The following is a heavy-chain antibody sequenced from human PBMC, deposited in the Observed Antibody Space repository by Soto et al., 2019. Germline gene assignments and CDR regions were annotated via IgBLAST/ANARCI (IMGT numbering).Heavy chain of an antibody. CDR3: ARHWFDP. CDR2: IYSDGNT. CDR1: EFTVSSNH. V-gene: IGHV3-66*04. Sequence: EVQVVESGGGLVQPGGSLRLSCAASEFTVSSNHMSWVRQAPGRGLEWVSVIYSDGNTYYADSVKGRFTTSRDNSKNTVCLQMNSLRAEDTAVYYCARHWFDPWGQGTLVTVSS. J-gene: IGHJ5*02.